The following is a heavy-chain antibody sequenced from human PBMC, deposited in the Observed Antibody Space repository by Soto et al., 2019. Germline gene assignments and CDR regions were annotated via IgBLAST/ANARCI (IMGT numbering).Heavy chain of an antibody. CDR3: ARDRGLRYFDWLSGPTYYFDY. CDR2: VYYSGNT. J-gene: IGHJ4*02. D-gene: IGHD3-9*01. V-gene: IGHV4-31*03. CDR1: GGPSISGGNY. Sequence: THPLTSTVSGGPSISGGNYWSWIRQHPGKGLEWIGYVYYSGNTYYNPSLKSRVTLSLDTSKNQFSLKLSSVTAADTAVYYCARDRGLRYFDWLSGPTYYFDYWGQGTLVTVSS.